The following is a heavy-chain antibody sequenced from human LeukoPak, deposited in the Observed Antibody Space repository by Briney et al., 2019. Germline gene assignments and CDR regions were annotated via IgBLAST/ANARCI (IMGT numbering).Heavy chain of an antibody. CDR1: GGSISSYY. V-gene: IGHV4-59*01. CDR2: IYYSGST. J-gene: IGHJ4*02. D-gene: IGHD3-10*01. Sequence: PSETLSLTCTVSGGSISSYYWSRIRQPPGKGLEWIGNIYYSGSTNYNPSLKSRVTISVDTSKNQFSLKLSSVTAADTAVYYCARYSSYDYFDYWGQGTLVTVSS. CDR3: ARYSSYDYFDY.